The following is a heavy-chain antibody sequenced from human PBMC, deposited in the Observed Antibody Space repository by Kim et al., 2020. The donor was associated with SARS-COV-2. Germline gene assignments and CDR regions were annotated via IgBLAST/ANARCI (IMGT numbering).Heavy chain of an antibody. Sequence: GGSLRLSCAASGFTFSSYDMHWVRQATGKGLEWVSAIGTAGDTYYPGSVKGRFTISRENAKNSLYLQMNSLRAGDTAVYYCARSQYHYAFDIWGQGTMVTVSS. J-gene: IGHJ3*02. CDR2: IGTAGDT. D-gene: IGHD2-2*01. V-gene: IGHV3-13*04. CDR1: GFTFSSYD. CDR3: ARSQYHYAFDI.